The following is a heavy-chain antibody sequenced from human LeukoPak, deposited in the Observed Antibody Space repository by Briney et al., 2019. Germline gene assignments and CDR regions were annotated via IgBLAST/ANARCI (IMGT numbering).Heavy chain of an antibody. D-gene: IGHD2-15*01. CDR2: ISTNGGST. Sequence: GGSLRLSCSASGFTFSSYAMHWARQAPGKGLEYVSAISTNGGSTYYADSVKGRFTISRDNSKNTLYLQMSSLRAEDTAVYYCVKGYCGGGSCFSRTMYYFDYWGQGTLVTVSS. CDR3: VKGYCGGGSCFSRTMYYFDY. V-gene: IGHV3-64D*09. CDR1: GFTFSSYA. J-gene: IGHJ4*02.